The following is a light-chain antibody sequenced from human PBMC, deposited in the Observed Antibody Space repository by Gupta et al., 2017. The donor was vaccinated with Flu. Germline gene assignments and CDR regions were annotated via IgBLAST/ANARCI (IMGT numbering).Light chain of an antibody. Sequence: QSALTPPASVSGPPGPSITISCTGTNSDVGSNNLVSWYQQHPGKAPKLLIYEGSERPSGVSNRFSGSKSGNTASLTISGLQAEDEADYYCCSYAGSSTVFGGGTKLTVL. CDR3: CSYAGSSTV. CDR1: NSDVGSNNL. V-gene: IGLV2-23*01. CDR2: EGS. J-gene: IGLJ2*01.